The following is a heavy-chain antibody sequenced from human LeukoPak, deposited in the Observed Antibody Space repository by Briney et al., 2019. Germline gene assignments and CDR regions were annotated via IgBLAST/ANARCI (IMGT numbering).Heavy chain of an antibody. V-gene: IGHV3-30-3*01. Sequence: GGSLRLSCAASGFTFSSYAMHWVRQAPGKGLEWVAVISYDGRNKYYADSVKGRFTISRDNSKNTLYMQMNSLRAEDTAVYYCARAVYTSSWYDDYWGQGTLVTVSS. D-gene: IGHD6-13*01. J-gene: IGHJ4*02. CDR2: ISYDGRNK. CDR3: ARAVYTSSWYDDY. CDR1: GFTFSSYA.